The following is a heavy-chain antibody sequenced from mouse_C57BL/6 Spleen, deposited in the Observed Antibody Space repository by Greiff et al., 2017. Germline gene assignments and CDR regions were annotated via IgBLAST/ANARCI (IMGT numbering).Heavy chain of an antibody. J-gene: IGHJ3*01. CDR1: GFSLTSYG. V-gene: IGHV2-6*01. Sequence: VMLVESGPGPVAPSQSLSITCTVSGFSLTSYGVDWVRQSPGKGLEWLGVIWGVGSTNYNSALKSRLSISKDNSKSQVFLKMNSLQTDDTAMYYCASEHDYGFAYWGQGTLVTVSA. CDR3: ASEHDYGFAY. D-gene: IGHD2-4*01. CDR2: IWGVGST.